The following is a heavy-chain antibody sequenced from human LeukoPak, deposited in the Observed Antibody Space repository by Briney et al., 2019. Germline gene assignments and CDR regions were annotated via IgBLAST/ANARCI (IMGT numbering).Heavy chain of an antibody. CDR1: GFTFSNYW. D-gene: IGHD2-8*01. CDR3: ARGGYCTNGVCYYGDYGRDY. V-gene: IGHV3-64*01. CDR2: ISSNGGST. J-gene: IGHJ4*02. Sequence: GGSLRLSCAVSGFTFSNYWMSWVRQAPGKGLEYVSAISSNGGSTYYANSVKGRFTISRDNSKNTLYLQMGSLRAEDMAVYYCARGGYCTNGVCYYGDYGRDYWGQGTLVTVSS.